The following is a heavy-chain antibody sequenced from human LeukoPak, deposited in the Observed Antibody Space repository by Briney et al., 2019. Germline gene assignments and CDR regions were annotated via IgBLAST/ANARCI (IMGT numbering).Heavy chain of an antibody. Sequence: SETLSLTCTVSGDSISSGSYYWSWIRQPAGKGLEWIGRIHARASPYYNPSFKSRVTISVDTSKNQFSLKLSSVTAADTAVYYCARQASSDYHGSIWDYYMDVWGKGTTVTVSS. D-gene: IGHD3-9*01. CDR1: GDSISSGSYY. V-gene: IGHV4-61*02. CDR3: ARQASSDYHGSIWDYYMDV. CDR2: IHARASP. J-gene: IGHJ6*03.